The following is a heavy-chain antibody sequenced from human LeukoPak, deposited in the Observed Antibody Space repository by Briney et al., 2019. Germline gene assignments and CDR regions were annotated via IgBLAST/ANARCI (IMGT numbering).Heavy chain of an antibody. CDR3: ARAGRHGYYGMDV. V-gene: IGHV3-53*04. Sequence: GGSLRLSCAASGFTVSSNYMSWVRQAPGKGLEWVSVIYSGGSTYYADSVKGRFTISRHNSRNTLYLQMNSLRAEDTAVYYCARAGRHGYYGMDVWGQGTTVTVSS. CDR1: GFTVSSNY. J-gene: IGHJ6*02. CDR2: IYSGGST.